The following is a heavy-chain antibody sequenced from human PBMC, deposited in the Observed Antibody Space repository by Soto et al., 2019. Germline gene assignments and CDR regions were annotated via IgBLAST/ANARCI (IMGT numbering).Heavy chain of an antibody. CDR1: GDSVSSNLYY. V-gene: IGHV4-61*01. CDR3: ARHSGWFDP. Sequence: QVQLQESGPGLVKPSETLSLTCTVSGDSVSSNLYYWSWIRQPPGKGLEWIAYIYYSGSTNYNPSLKSRVTISLDTSTNQFSLKLNSVTAADSAVYYCARHSGWFDPWGQGTLVTVSS. CDR2: IYYSGST. J-gene: IGHJ5*02. D-gene: IGHD7-27*01.